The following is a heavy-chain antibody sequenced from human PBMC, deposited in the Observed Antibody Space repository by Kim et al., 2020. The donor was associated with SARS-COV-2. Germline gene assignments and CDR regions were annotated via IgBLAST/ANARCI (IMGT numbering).Heavy chain of an antibody. CDR1: GFTFSSYG. J-gene: IGHJ4*02. Sequence: GGSLRLSCAASGFTFSSYGMHWVRQAPGKGLEWVAVIWYDGSNKYYADSVKGRFTISRDNSKNTLYLQMNSLRAEDTAVYYCARGAVLRDYYDSSGYSYYFDYWGQGTLVTVSS. D-gene: IGHD3-22*01. V-gene: IGHV3-33*01. CDR3: ARGAVLRDYYDSSGYSYYFDY. CDR2: IWYDGSNK.